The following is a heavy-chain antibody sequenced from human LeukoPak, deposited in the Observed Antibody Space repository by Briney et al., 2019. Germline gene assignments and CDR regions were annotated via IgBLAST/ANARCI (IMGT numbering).Heavy chain of an antibody. Sequence: GGSLRLSCAASGFTFSSYAMSWVRQAPGEGLEWVSAISGSGGSTYYADSVKGRFTISRDNSKNTLYLQMNSLRAEDTAVYYCAKDLSVAARPYYFDYWGQGTLVTVSS. J-gene: IGHJ4*02. CDR2: ISGSGGST. V-gene: IGHV3-23*01. CDR1: GFTFSSYA. D-gene: IGHD6-6*01. CDR3: AKDLSVAARPYYFDY.